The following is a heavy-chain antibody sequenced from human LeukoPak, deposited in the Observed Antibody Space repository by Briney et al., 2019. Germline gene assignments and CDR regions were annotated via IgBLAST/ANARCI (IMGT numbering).Heavy chain of an antibody. J-gene: IGHJ4*02. V-gene: IGHV3-15*01. CDR3: TTDENESTH. D-gene: IGHD2-2*01. Sequence: GGVLRLSCGASGFTFSNAWMSWVRQAPGKGVEWVGRIKSKTDGGTTDYAAPVKGRFTISRDDSKTTLYLQMNSLKTEDTAVYYCTTDENESTHWGQGTLVTVSS. CDR1: GFTFSNAW. CDR2: IKSKTDGGTT.